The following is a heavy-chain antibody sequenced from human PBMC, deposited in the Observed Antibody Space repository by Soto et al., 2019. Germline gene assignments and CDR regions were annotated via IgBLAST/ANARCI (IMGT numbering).Heavy chain of an antibody. J-gene: IGHJ4*02. CDR3: ARDGLTYYYGSGSYCDY. D-gene: IGHD3-10*01. CDR2: ISAYNGNT. V-gene: IGHV1-18*01. CDR1: GYTFTSYG. Sequence: QVQLVQSGAEVKKPGASVKVSCKASGYTFTSYGISWVRQAPGQGLEWMGWISAYNGNTNYAQKLQGRVTMTTDTSTRTAYMELRSLRSDDTAVYYCARDGLTYYYGSGSYCDYWGQGTLVTVSS.